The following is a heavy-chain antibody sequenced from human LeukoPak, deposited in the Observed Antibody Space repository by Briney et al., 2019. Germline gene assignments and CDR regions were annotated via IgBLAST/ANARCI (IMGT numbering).Heavy chain of an antibody. CDR3: ARDSALRFLEEDIDY. V-gene: IGHV1-18*01. D-gene: IGHD3-3*01. Sequence: ASVKVSCKTSGGTFSSYAISWVRQAPGQGLEWMGWISAYNGNTNYAQKLQGRVTMTTDTSTSTAYMELRSLRSDDTAVYYCARDSALRFLEEDIDYWGQGTLVTVSS. CDR1: GGTFSSYA. J-gene: IGHJ4*02. CDR2: ISAYNGNT.